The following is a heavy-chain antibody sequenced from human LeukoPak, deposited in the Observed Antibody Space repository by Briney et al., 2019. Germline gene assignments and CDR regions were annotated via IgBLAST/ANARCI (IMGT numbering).Heavy chain of an antibody. D-gene: IGHD2-15*01. CDR2: IYNSGSP. CDR1: GDSISSYY. V-gene: IGHV4-59*01. Sequence: SETLSLTCTVSGDSISSYYWSWIRQSPGKGLEWIGCIYNSGSPNYNPSLKSRVTILLDTSKNQFSLNLTSVTAADTAVYYCARDRAATGWFDPWGQGTLVTVSS. J-gene: IGHJ5*02. CDR3: ARDRAATGWFDP.